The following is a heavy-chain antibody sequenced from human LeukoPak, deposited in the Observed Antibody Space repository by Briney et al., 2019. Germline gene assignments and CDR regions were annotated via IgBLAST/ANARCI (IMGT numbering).Heavy chain of an antibody. CDR1: GYSFTTHW. CDR3: ASATGSYSYFDY. Sequence: GESLKISCKASGYSFTTHWIGWVRQMPGKGLEWMGIIYPDDSDTKYSPSFQGQVTISADKSISTAFLRWGSLTASDTAMYYCASATGSYSYFDYWGQGTLVTFSS. D-gene: IGHD1-26*01. J-gene: IGHJ4*02. V-gene: IGHV5-51*01. CDR2: IYPDDSDT.